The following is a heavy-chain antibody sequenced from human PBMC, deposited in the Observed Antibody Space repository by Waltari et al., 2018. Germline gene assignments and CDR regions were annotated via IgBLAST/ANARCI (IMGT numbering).Heavy chain of an antibody. CDR2: INPSGGRI. V-gene: IGHV1-46*01. J-gene: IGHJ4*02. Sequence: QVQLVQSGAEVKKPGASVKVSCKASGYTFTSYYMHWVRQAPGQGLEWMGIINPSGGRISYAKKFQGRVTMTRDTSTSTVYMELSSLRSEDTAVYYCARAVTVADSRTVGYWGQGTLVTVSS. CDR3: ARAVTVADSRTVGY. D-gene: IGHD6-19*01. CDR1: GYTFTSYY.